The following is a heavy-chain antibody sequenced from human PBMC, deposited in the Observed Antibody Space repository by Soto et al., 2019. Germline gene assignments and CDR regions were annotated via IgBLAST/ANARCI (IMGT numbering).Heavy chain of an antibody. CDR2: ISGSGGST. Sequence: EVQLLESGGGLVQPGGSLRLSCAASGFTFSSYAMSWVRQAPGKGLEWVSAISGSGGSTYYADSVKGRFTISRDNSKNTLYLQMNSLRAEDTAVYYCAKDREVLVVRPYDAFDIWGQGTMVTVSS. CDR3: AKDREVLVVRPYDAFDI. V-gene: IGHV3-23*01. CDR1: GFTFSSYA. D-gene: IGHD3-22*01. J-gene: IGHJ3*02.